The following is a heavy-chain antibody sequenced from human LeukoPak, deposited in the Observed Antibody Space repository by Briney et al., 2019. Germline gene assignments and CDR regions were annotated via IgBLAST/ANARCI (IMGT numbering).Heavy chain of an antibody. Sequence: ASVKVSCKASGGTFSSYAISWVRQAPGQGLEWMGWISAYNGNTNYAQKLQGRVTMTTDTSTSTAYMELRSLRSDDTAVYYCARERAAAAGTDYYYGMDVWGQGTTVTVSS. J-gene: IGHJ6*02. CDR1: GGTFSSYA. D-gene: IGHD6-13*01. V-gene: IGHV1-18*01. CDR3: ARERAAAAGTDYYYGMDV. CDR2: ISAYNGNT.